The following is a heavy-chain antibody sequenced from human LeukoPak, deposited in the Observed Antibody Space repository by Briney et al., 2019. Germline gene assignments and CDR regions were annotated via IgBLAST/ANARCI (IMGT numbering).Heavy chain of an antibody. D-gene: IGHD6-13*01. Sequence: SETLSLTCTVSGGSISSYYWSWIRQPAGKGLEWIGRIYTSGSTNYNPSLKSRVTMSVDTSRNQFSLKLSSVTAADTAVYYCARENYSSTAAGFDPWGQGTLVTVSS. CDR3: ARENYSSTAAGFDP. CDR2: IYTSGST. V-gene: IGHV4-4*07. J-gene: IGHJ5*02. CDR1: GGSISSYY.